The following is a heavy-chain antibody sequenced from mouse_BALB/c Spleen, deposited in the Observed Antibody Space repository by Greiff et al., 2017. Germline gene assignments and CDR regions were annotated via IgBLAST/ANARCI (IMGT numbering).Heavy chain of an antibody. CDR1: GYSITSDYA. J-gene: IGHJ1*01. Sequence: EVQLVESGPGLVKPSQSLSLTCTVTGYSITSDYAWNWIRQFPGNKLEWMGYISYSGSTSYNPSLKSRISITRDTSKNQFFLQLNSVTTEDTATYYCARYYGRRFDVWGAGTTVTVSS. D-gene: IGHD1-1*01. CDR2: ISYSGST. CDR3: ARYYGRRFDV. V-gene: IGHV3-2*02.